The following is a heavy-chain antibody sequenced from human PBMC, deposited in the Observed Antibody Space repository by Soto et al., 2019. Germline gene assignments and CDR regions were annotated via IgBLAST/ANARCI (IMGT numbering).Heavy chain of an antibody. D-gene: IGHD2-15*01. Sequence: VQLLESGGGLIQPGGSLRLSCAASGFTFSYGIHWLRQAPGKGLVWVAYISYDSSNKFYGDSVKGRFTISRDNSKNTQFLQMNSLRAEDTAVYYCAKLVIGYCSGNTCDDYWGQGTLVAVSS. CDR1: GFTFSYG. V-gene: IGHV3-30*18. CDR3: AKLVIGYCSGNTCDDY. CDR2: ISYDSSNK. J-gene: IGHJ4*02.